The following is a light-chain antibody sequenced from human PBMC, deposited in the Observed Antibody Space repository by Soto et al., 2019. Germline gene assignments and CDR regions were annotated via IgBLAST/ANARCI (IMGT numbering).Light chain of an antibody. Sequence: EIVMTQSPATLSVSPGERATLSCRASQSVSSNLAWYQQKPGQAPRLLIYGASTRATGIPARFSGSGSGTEFTLTISSLQSEDFAVYYCQQYNNWRPITFRQGTRLEIK. CDR1: QSVSSN. J-gene: IGKJ5*01. V-gene: IGKV3-15*01. CDR2: GAS. CDR3: QQYNNWRPIT.